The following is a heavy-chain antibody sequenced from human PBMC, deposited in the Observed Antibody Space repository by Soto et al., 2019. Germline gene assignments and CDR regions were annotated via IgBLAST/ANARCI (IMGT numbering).Heavy chain of an antibody. D-gene: IGHD1-7*01. CDR1: GFTFSSYS. CDR2: ISSSSSYI. CDR3: AREGYTWNSKGDY. J-gene: IGHJ4*02. Sequence: EVQLVESGGGLVKPGGSLRLSCAASGFTFSSYSMNWVRQAPGKGLEWVSSISSSSSYIYYAYSVKGRFTISRDNAKNSLYLQMNSLRAEDTAVYYSAREGYTWNSKGDYWGQGPLVTVSS. V-gene: IGHV3-21*01.